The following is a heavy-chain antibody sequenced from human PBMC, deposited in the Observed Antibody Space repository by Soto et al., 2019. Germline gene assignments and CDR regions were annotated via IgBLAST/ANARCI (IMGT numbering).Heavy chain of an antibody. V-gene: IGHV2-5*02. CDR1: GFSLSTSGVG. D-gene: IGHD7-27*01. CDR3: ARTSVNWGSRGLVDY. J-gene: IGHJ4*02. Sequence: QITLKESGPTLVKPTQTLTLTCTFSGFSLSTSGVGVGWIRQPPGEALEWLAFLYWDDDKRYSPSLKSRLTITKDTSQNQVLLTMTNMDPVDTATYYCARTSVNWGSRGLVDYWGQGTLVTVAS. CDR2: LYWDDDK.